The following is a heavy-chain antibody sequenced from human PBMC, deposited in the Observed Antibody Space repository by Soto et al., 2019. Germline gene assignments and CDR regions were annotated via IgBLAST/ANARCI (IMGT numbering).Heavy chain of an antibody. Sequence: PXETLSLTCPVSGASISSYYWSWIRQPAGKGLEWIGYIYYSGSTNYNPSLKSRVTISVDTSKNQFSLKLSSVTAADTAVYYCARGYDSSGYYLSYNWFDPWGQGTLVTVYS. CDR3: ARGYDSSGYYLSYNWFDP. CDR2: IYYSGST. V-gene: IGHV4-59*01. D-gene: IGHD3-22*01. CDR1: GASISSYY. J-gene: IGHJ5*02.